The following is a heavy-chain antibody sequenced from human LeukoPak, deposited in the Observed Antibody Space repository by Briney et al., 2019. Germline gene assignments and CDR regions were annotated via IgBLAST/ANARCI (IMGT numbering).Heavy chain of an antibody. J-gene: IGHJ6*02. V-gene: IGHV1-69*13. CDR2: IIPIFGTA. CDR3: ARDVDTAMVTAPYYGMDV. CDR1: GGTFSSYA. D-gene: IGHD5-18*01. Sequence: SVKVSCKASGGTFSSYAISWVRQAPGQGLEWMGGIIPIFGTANYAQKFQGRVTITADESTSTAYMELSSLRSEDTAVYYCARDVDTAMVTAPYYGMDVWGQGTTVTVSS.